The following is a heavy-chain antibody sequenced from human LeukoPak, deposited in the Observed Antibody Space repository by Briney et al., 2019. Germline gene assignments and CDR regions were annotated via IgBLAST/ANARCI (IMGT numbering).Heavy chain of an antibody. J-gene: IGHJ4*02. CDR1: GLSFGFYA. CDR3: AKDFVRYNIQFDY. V-gene: IGHV3-23*01. D-gene: IGHD1-14*01. CDR2: ISGGGAGT. Sequence: HTGGFLRLSCAASGLSFGFYAMSWVRQAPGKGLEWVSSISGGGAGTYHADSVRGRFTISRDNSKNTLYLQMDSLRAEDTALYYCAKDFVRYNIQFDYWGQGALVTVSS.